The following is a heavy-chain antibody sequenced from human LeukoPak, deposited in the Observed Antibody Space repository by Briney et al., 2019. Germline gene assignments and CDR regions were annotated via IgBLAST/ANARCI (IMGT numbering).Heavy chain of an antibody. D-gene: IGHD5-12*01. J-gene: IGHJ4*02. V-gene: IGHV4-39*07. CDR3: ANQGYSNVDY. CDR1: GGSISSSSYY. Sequence: SETLSLTCTVSGGSISSSSYYWGWIRQPPGKGLEWIGEINHSGSTNYNPSLKSRVTTSVDTSKNQFSLKLSSATAADTAVYYCANQGYSNVDYWGQGTLVTVSS. CDR2: INHSGST.